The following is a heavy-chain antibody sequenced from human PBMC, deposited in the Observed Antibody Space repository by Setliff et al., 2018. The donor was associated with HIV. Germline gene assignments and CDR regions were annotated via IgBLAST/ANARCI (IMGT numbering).Heavy chain of an antibody. CDR1: GYTFTGYY. J-gene: IGHJ4*02. D-gene: IGHD3-3*01. CDR2: INPDSGST. V-gene: IGHV1-2*02. CDR3: ARDYNFWSGSYFDY. Sequence: ASVKVSCKASGYTFTGYYMHWVRQAPGQGLEWMGWINPDSGSTNYAQKLQGRVTITRDTSASTAYMELSSLRSEDTAVYYCARDYNFWSGSYFDYWGQGTLVTVSS.